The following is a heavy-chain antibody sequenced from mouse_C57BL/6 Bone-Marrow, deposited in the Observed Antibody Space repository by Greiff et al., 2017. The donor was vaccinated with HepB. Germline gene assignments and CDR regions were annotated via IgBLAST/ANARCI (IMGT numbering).Heavy chain of an antibody. CDR2: IDPSDSET. CDR1: GYTFTSYW. Sequence: QVQLQQPGAELVRPGSSVKLSCKASGYTFTSYWMHWVKQRPIQGLEWIGNIDPSDSETHYNQKFKDKATLTVDKSSSTAYMQLSSLTSEDSAVYYCARDYYGSSYWYFDGWGTGTTVTGSS. J-gene: IGHJ1*03. V-gene: IGHV1-52*01. CDR3: ARDYYGSSYWYFDG. D-gene: IGHD1-1*01.